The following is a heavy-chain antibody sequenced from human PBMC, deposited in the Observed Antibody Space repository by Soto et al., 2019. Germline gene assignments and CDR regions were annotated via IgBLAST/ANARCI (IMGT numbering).Heavy chain of an antibody. V-gene: IGHV4-4*07. CDR1: GGSISSYP. CDR2: FYTTGTT. CDR3: ARENYGDSGRAFDP. J-gene: IGHJ5*02. D-gene: IGHD4-17*01. Sequence: TPSETLSLTCTVSGGSISSYPWTWIRQPAGKELEWIGRFYTTGTTTYNPSLKSRATMSVDTSKNQFSLKLSSVTAADTAIYYCARENYGDSGRAFDPWGQGTLVTVSS.